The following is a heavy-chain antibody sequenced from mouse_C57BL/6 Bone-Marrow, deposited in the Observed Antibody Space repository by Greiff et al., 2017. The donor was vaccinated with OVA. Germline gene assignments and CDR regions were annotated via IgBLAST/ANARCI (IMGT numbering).Heavy chain of an antibody. Sequence: EVQGVESGGDLVKPGGSLKLSCAASGFTFSSYGMSWVRQTPDKRLEWVATISSGGSYTYYPDSVKGRFTISRDNAKNTLYLQMSSLKSEDTAMYYCASPLYYGNPWFAYWGQGTLVTVSA. D-gene: IGHD2-1*01. V-gene: IGHV5-6*01. J-gene: IGHJ3*01. CDR3: ASPLYYGNPWFAY. CDR2: ISSGGSYT. CDR1: GFTFSSYG.